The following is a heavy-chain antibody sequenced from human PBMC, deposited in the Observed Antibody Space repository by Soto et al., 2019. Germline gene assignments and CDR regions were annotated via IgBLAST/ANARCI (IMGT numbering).Heavy chain of an antibody. CDR2: ISAYNGNT. Sequence: ASVKVSCKASGYTFTSYGISWVRQAPGQGLEWMGWISAYNGNTNYAQKLQGRVTMTTDTSTSTAYMELRSLRSDDTAVYYCARPGGSGSYYYSYYGMDVWRQGTTVTVSS. CDR1: GYTFTSYG. V-gene: IGHV1-18*01. CDR3: ARPGGSGSYYYSYYGMDV. D-gene: IGHD3-10*01. J-gene: IGHJ6*02.